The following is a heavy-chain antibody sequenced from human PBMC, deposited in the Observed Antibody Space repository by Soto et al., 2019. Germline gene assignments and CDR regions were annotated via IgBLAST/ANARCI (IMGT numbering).Heavy chain of an antibody. CDR3: AKDPRGVVVVAAPYHFDY. D-gene: IGHD2-15*01. CDR1: GFTFSSYA. J-gene: IGHJ4*02. Sequence: EVQLLESGGGLVQPGGSLRLSCAASGFTFSSYAMSWVRQAPGKGLEWVSAISGSGGSTYYADSVKGRFTISRDNSKNTLYLQMNSLRAEDTAVYYCAKDPRGVVVVAAPYHFDYWGQGTLVTVSS. CDR2: ISGSGGST. V-gene: IGHV3-23*01.